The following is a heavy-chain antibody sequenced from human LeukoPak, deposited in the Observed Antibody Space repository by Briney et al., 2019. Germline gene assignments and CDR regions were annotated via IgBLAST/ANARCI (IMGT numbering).Heavy chain of an antibody. Sequence: PGGSLRLSCAASGFTFSGSAMHWVRQASGKGLEWVGRIRSKANSYATAYVASVKGRFTISRDDSKNTAYLQMNSLKTEDTAVYYCTCTKMYSSSFDIWGQGTMVTVSS. CDR2: IRSKANSYAT. D-gene: IGHD6-13*01. CDR3: TCTKMYSSSFDI. CDR1: GFTFSGSA. J-gene: IGHJ3*02. V-gene: IGHV3-73*01.